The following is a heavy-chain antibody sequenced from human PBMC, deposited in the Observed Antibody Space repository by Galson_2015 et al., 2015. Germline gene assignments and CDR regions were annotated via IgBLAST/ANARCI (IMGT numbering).Heavy chain of an antibody. CDR1: GFTFSSYW. V-gene: IGHV3-74*01. CDR3: ARERIPYVMDV. Sequence: SLRLSCAASGFTFSSYWLHWVRHTPGKGLEWVSRIHSDGSSTSHADSVKGRFTISRDNAENTLYLEMNSLRADDTAVYYCARERIPYVMDVCSQGTTVTVSS. CDR2: IHSDGSST. J-gene: IGHJ6*02.